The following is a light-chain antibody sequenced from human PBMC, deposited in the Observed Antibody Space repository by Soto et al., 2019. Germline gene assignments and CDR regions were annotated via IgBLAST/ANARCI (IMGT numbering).Light chain of an antibody. V-gene: IGKV3-15*01. CDR1: QSVSSN. J-gene: IGKJ4*01. CDR2: GAS. CDR3: QHYNNWPPLT. Sequence: EILMTQSPATLSVSPGERATLSCRASQSVSSNLAWYQQTPGQAHRLLIYGASTRATGIPARFSGSGSGTEFTLTISSLQSEYFAVYYCQHYNNWPPLTFGGGTKVEIK.